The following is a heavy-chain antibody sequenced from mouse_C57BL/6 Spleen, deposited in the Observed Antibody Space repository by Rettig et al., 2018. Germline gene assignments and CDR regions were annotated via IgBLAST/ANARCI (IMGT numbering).Heavy chain of an antibody. Sequence: EVQLVESGGGLVKPGGSLKLSCAASGFTFSSYAMSWVRQTPEKRLEWVATISDGGSYTYYPDKVRGRCTISRDNAKNNLYLQMSQLKAEDTAMYYCARGCSWFAYWGQGALVTVSA. CDR1: GFTFSSYA. CDR3: ARGCSWFAY. V-gene: IGHV5-4*01. J-gene: IGHJ3*01. CDR2: ISDGGSYT.